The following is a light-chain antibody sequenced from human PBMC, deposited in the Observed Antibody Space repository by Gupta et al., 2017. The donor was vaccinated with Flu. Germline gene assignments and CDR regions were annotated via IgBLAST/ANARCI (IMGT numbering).Light chain of an antibody. CDR3: NSQESTDNDQAV. CDR2: AKK. V-gene: IGLV3-19*01. Sequence: QRVRITSNGDRDRMCDESGYQQKPRQAPALVIYAKKIRHSGCANRVCGSSSGSTTAVTITVARAEDEDEYYCNSQESTDNDQAVFGGGTKLTVL. J-gene: IGLJ2*01. CDR1: RDRMCD.